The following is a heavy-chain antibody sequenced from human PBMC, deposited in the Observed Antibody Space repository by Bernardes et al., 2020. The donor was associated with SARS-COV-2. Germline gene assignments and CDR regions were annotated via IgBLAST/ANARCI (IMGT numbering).Heavy chain of an antibody. V-gene: IGHV4-30-2*01. CDR3: ARAINGYSPGNAFDI. CDR2: IYHSGST. CDR1: GGSISSGGYS. Sequence: SEPLSLTCAVSGGSISSGGYSWSWIRQPPGKGLEWIGYIYHSGSTYYNPSLKSRVTISVDRSKNQFSLKLGSVTAADTAVYYCARAINGYSPGNAFDIWGPGTMVTVSS. D-gene: IGHD3-22*01. J-gene: IGHJ3*02.